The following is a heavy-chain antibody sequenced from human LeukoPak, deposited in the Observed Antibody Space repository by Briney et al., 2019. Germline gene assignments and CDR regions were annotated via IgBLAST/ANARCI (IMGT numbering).Heavy chain of an antibody. CDR2: IYYSGST. CDR3: ARVETPSQGAFDI. V-gene: IGHV4-39*01. J-gene: IGHJ3*02. CDR1: GGSISSSSYY. Sequence: SSETLSLTCTVSGGSISSSSYYWGWIRQPPGKGLEWIGSIYYSGSTYYNPSLKSRVTISVDTSKNQFSLKLSSVTAADTAVYYCARVETPSQGAFDIWGQGTMVTVSS.